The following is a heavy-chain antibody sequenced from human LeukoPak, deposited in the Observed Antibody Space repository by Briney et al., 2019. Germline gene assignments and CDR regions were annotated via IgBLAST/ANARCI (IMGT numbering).Heavy chain of an antibody. V-gene: IGHV3-7*01. CDR2: IDQGGIEK. CDR1: GFTFSSSW. CDR3: AKIGTHFDFDS. J-gene: IGHJ4*02. D-gene: IGHD1-26*01. Sequence: PGGSLRLSCVASGFTFSSSWMSWVRQAPGKGLEWVANIDQGGIEKYYVDSVKGRFTISRDNAKNSLYLQMNSLSPEDTAVYYCAKIGTHFDFDSWGQGTLVTVSS.